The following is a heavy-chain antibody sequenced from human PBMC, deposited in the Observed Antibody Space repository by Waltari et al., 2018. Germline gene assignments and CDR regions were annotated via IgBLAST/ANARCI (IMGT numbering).Heavy chain of an antibody. J-gene: IGHJ4*02. CDR1: ECPVAYYW. CDR3: ATQSWSNFEY. CDR2: IKEDGSEK. V-gene: IGHV3-7*01. Sequence: EVQLVESGGGLVQHGGALRLSCAASECPVAYYWVTWVRQAPGKGLEWVANIKEDGSEKYYVDSVKGRFTISRDNAKNSLYLQMSSLRVEDTAVYYCATQSWSNFEYWGQGTLVTVSS. D-gene: IGHD3-3*01.